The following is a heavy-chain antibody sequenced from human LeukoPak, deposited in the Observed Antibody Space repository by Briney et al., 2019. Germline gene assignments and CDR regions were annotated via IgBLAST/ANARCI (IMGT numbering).Heavy chain of an antibody. CDR3: ARDHGRSYNYGSDALDI. D-gene: IGHD5-18*01. CDR1: GGSISSYC. Sequence: SETLSLTCTVSGGSISSYCWSWIRQPPGKGLEWIGYIYYTGSTNYNPSLKSRVTISVDTSKNQFSLKLTSVTAADTAMYYCARDHGRSYNYGSDALDIWGQGTLVIVSA. CDR2: IYYTGST. J-gene: IGHJ3*02. V-gene: IGHV4-59*12.